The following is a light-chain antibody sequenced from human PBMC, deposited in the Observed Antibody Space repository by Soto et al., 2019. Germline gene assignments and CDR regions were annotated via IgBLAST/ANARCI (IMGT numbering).Light chain of an antibody. CDR2: KAS. CDR1: QSIGDW. CDR3: QQANSFPLT. V-gene: IGKV1-5*03. Sequence: IQMAQSPSTLFASVGDRVTITCRASQSIGDWLAWYQQKPGKAPNLLIYKASSLESGVPSRFSGSGSGTDFTLTISSLQPEDFATYYCQQANSFPLTVGGVTKVEIK. J-gene: IGKJ4*01.